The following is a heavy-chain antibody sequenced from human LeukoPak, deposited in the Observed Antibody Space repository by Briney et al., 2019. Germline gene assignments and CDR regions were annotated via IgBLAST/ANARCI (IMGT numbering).Heavy chain of an antibody. CDR2: IYYSGTT. CDR1: GDSISSCY. J-gene: IGHJ4*02. Sequence: PSETLSLTCTVSGDSISSCYWTWIRQPPGKGLEWIGYIYYSGTTSYDPSLKSRVTMSVDTYKNQLSLKLSSVTAADTAVYYCARMVGQLIEYYFDYWGRGTLVTVPS. D-gene: IGHD1/OR15-1a*01. V-gene: IGHV4-59*01. CDR3: ARMVGQLIEYYFDY.